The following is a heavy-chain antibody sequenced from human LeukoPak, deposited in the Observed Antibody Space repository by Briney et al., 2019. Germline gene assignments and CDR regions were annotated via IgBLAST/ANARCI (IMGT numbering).Heavy chain of an antibody. CDR1: GFTFSRHV. CDR3: AKQAYDSPRTDFDY. CDR2: ISGSGGSE. J-gene: IGHJ4*02. V-gene: IGHV3-23*01. Sequence: GGSLRLSCAASGFTFSRHVMTWVRQAPGKGLEWVSSISGSGGSEHYAESVKGRFSISRDSSTNTVFLQMNSLRAEDTAIYYCAKQAYDSPRTDFDYWGQGTLVTVSS. D-gene: IGHD3-22*01.